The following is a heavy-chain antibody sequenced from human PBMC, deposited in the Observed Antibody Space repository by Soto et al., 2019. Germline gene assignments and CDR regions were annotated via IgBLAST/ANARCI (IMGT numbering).Heavy chain of an antibody. CDR2: INPSGGST. V-gene: IGHV1-46*01. Sequence: ALVKVSCKASGYTFTSYYMHWVRQAPGQGLEWMGIINPSGGSTSYAQKFQGRVTMTRDTSTSTVYMELSSLRSEDTAVYYCAREVGAYYYDSSGERNCFDPWGHGTLVTVSS. CDR1: GYTFTSYY. J-gene: IGHJ5*02. D-gene: IGHD3-22*01. CDR3: AREVGAYYYDSSGERNCFDP.